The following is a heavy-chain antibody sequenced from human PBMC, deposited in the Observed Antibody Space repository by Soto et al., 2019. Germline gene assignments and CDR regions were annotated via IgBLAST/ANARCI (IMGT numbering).Heavy chain of an antibody. CDR3: ARDASIAAARARFDP. CDR1: GYTFTGYY. J-gene: IGHJ5*02. Sequence: ASVKVSGKASGYTFTGYYMHWVRQAPGQGLEWMGWINPNSGGTNYAQKFQGWVTMTRDTSISTAYMELSRLRSDDTAVYYCARDASIAAARARFDPWGQGTLVTVSS. CDR2: INPNSGGT. V-gene: IGHV1-2*04. D-gene: IGHD6-13*01.